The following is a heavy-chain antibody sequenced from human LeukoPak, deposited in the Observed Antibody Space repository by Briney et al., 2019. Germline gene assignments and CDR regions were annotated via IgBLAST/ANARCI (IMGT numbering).Heavy chain of an antibody. Sequence: ASVKVSCKASGYTFTSYYMHWVRQAPGQGLEWMGWINPNSGGTNYAQKFQGRVTMTRDTSTCTVYMELSSLRSEDTAVYYCARSGGSYYYSLDYWGQGTLVTVSS. J-gene: IGHJ4*02. CDR1: GYTFTSYY. CDR3: ARSGGSYYYSLDY. D-gene: IGHD1-26*01. CDR2: INPNSGGT. V-gene: IGHV1-2*02.